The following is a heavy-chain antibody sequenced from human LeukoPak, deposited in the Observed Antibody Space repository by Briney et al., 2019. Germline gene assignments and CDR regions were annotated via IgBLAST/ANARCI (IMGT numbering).Heavy chain of an antibody. CDR3: AKEDYDILTGYYWGGGVGMDV. D-gene: IGHD3-9*01. J-gene: IGHJ6*02. V-gene: IGHV3-23*01. Sequence: GGSLRLSCAASGFTFSSYAMSWVRQAPGKGLEWVSAISGSGGSTYYADSVKGRFTISRDNSKNKLYLQMNSLRAEDTAVYYCAKEDYDILTGYYWGGGVGMDVWGQGTTVTVSS. CDR2: ISGSGGST. CDR1: GFTFSSYA.